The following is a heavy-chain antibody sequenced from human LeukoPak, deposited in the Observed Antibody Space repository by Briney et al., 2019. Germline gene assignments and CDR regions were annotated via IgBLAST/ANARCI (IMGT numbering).Heavy chain of an antibody. CDR3: ARTLSHGYFDS. CDR2: VYTSGST. CDR1: GVSFTSYY. V-gene: IGHV4-4*09. J-gene: IGHJ4*02. Sequence: SETLSLTCTVSGVSFTSYYWSWIRQPPGKGLEWIGYVYTSGSTNYNPSLRSRVTISVDTSKNQFSLKLSSVTAADTAVYYCARTLSHGYFDSWGQGTLVTVSS.